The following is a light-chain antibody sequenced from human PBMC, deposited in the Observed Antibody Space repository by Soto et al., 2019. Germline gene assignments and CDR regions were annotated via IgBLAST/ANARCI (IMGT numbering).Light chain of an antibody. CDR1: SSNIGENF. V-gene: IGLV1-51*01. CDR3: WTWDSSLSAGV. Sequence: QSVLTQPPSVSAAPGQTVTISCSGSSSNIGENFVSWYQHIPGTAPKLVIHDTSGRPSGISDRFSGSKSGTSAILGITGLQTGDEATYYCWTWDSSLSAGVFGGGTKLTVL. CDR2: DTS. J-gene: IGLJ3*02.